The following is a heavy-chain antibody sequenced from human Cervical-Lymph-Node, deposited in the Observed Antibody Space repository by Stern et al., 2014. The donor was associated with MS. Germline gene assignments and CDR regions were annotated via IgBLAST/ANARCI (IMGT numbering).Heavy chain of an antibody. Sequence: QVQLVQSGAEVKKPGASVKVSCKASGYTFTTYGFAWVRQAPGQGLEWMGWISGYNGNTNYAQKFQGRVTMTTDTSTNTAYMELRSLRSDDTAVYYCARDRHGVAATGNYFDYWGQGTLGTVS. D-gene: IGHD1-26*01. J-gene: IGHJ4*02. CDR1: GYTFTTYG. CDR3: ARDRHGVAATGNYFDY. V-gene: IGHV1-18*04. CDR2: ISGYNGNT.